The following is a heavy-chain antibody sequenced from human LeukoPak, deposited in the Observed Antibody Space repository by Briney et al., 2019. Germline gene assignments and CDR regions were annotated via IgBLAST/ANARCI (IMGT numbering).Heavy chain of an antibody. V-gene: IGHV3-30-3*01. CDR1: GFTFSSYA. CDR3: AREPLAAASY. Sequence: PGGSLRLSCAASGFTFSSYAMHWVRQAPGKGLEWVAAISFDGSNKFHADSVKGRFTISRDNSKNALYLQMNSLRPEDTAMYYCAREPLAAASYWGQGTLVTVSS. J-gene: IGHJ4*02. D-gene: IGHD6-13*01. CDR2: ISFDGSNK.